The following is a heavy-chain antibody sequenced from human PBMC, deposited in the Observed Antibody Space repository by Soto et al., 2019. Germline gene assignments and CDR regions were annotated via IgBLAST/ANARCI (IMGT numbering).Heavy chain of an antibody. D-gene: IGHD5-18*01. CDR1: GFTFSSYS. Sequence: WGSLRLSCAASGFTFSSYSMNWVRQAPGKGLEWVSYISSSSSTIYYADSVKGRFTISRDNAKNSLYLQMNSLRDEDTAVYYCARDMRGYSYGYDSFDIWGQGTMVTVSS. CDR3: ARDMRGYSYGYDSFDI. J-gene: IGHJ3*02. CDR2: ISSSSSTI. V-gene: IGHV3-48*02.